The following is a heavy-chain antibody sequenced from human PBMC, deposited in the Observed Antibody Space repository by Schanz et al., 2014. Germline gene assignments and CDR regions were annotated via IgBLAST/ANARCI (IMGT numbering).Heavy chain of an antibody. V-gene: IGHV3-64*01. D-gene: IGHD4-17*01. J-gene: IGHJ4*02. CDR3: VRDTDYHFDY. CDR2: ISNNGGST. Sequence: VQLAESGGGVVQPGGSLRLSCEVSGFTFSSNAMHWVRQAPGKGLEYVSAISNNGGSTYYAKSVKGRFTISRDNAKNTLYLQMNSLRAEDTAVYYCVRDTDYHFDYWGQGTLVTVSS. CDR1: GFTFSSNA.